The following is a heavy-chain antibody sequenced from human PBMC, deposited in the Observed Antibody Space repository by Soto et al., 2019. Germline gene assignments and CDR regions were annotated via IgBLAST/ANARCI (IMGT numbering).Heavy chain of an antibody. CDR2: ISYDGSNK. CDR1: GFTFSSYA. D-gene: IGHD3-3*01. V-gene: IGHV3-30-3*01. CDR3: AATYYDFWSGLDY. J-gene: IGHJ4*02. Sequence: GGSLRLSCAASGFTFSSYAMHWVRQAPGKGLEWVAVISYDGSNKYYADSVKGRFTISRDNAKNTLYLQMNSLRAEDTAVYYCAATYYDFWSGLDYWGQGTLVTVSS.